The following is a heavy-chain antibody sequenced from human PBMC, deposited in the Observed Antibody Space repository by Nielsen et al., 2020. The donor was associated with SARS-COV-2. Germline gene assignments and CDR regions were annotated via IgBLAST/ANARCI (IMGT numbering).Heavy chain of an antibody. CDR3: ARDCSCGLGSSPSYYFDY. V-gene: IGHV4-4*02. CDR2: IYHRGST. J-gene: IGHJ4*02. Sequence: SETLSLTCAVSGGSISSNNWWCWVRQPPGKGLEWLGEIYHRGSTNYSPSLKTRVTISVDKSKNQFSLELRSVTAADTAVYYCARDCSCGLGSSPSYYFDYWGQGTLVTVSS. D-gene: IGHD7-27*01. CDR1: GGSISSNNW.